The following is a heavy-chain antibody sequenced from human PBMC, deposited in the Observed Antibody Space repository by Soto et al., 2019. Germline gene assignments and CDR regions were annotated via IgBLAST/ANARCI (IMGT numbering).Heavy chain of an antibody. J-gene: IGHJ4*02. V-gene: IGHV3-74*01. D-gene: IGHD5-12*01. CDR2: INSDGSST. CDR1: GFTFSSYW. CDR3: ASLKPGHSGYAPRDY. Sequence: GGSLRLSCAASGFTFSSYWMHWVRQAPGKGLVWVSRINSDGSSTSYADSVKGRFTISRDNAKNTLYLQMNSLRAEDTAVYYCASLKPGHSGYAPRDYRGQGTLVTVSS.